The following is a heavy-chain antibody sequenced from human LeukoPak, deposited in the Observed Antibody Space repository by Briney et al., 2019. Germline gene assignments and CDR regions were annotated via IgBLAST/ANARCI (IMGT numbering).Heavy chain of an antibody. CDR2: IYTSGST. J-gene: IGHJ5*02. CDR1: GGSISSYY. CDR3: ARDLAVVVVAAPGHNWFDP. D-gene: IGHD2-15*01. V-gene: IGHV4-4*07. Sequence: SETLSLTCTVSGGSISSYYWSWIRQPAGKGLEWIGRIYTSGSTNYNPSLKSRATMSVDTSKNQFSLKLSSVTAADTAVYYCARDLAVVVVAAPGHNWFDPWGQGTLVTVSS.